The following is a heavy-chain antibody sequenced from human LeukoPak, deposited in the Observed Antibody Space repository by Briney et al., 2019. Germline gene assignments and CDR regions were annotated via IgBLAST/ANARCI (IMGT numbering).Heavy chain of an antibody. CDR2: INEDGSTT. Sequence: PGGPLRLPCAASGFTLSRHWMHGPPQPPGRGLVWVSRINEDGSTTSYADSVKGRFTISRDNAKNTLYLQMNGLRDEDTAVYYCARGGLEPVDYWGQGTLVTVSS. CDR1: GFTLSRHW. CDR3: ARGGLEPVDY. V-gene: IGHV3-74*01. D-gene: IGHD1-14*01. J-gene: IGHJ4*02.